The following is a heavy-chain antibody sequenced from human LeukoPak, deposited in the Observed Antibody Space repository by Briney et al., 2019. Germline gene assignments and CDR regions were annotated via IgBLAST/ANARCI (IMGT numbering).Heavy chain of an antibody. J-gene: IGHJ4*02. CDR2: ISSSSSYI. CDR3: ATYRQVLLPFES. V-gene: IGHV3-21*04. CDR1: GFTFSSYS. Sequence: GGSLRLSCAASGFTFSSYSMNWVRQAPGKGLEWVSSISSSSSYIYYADSVRGRFTISRDNSKSTLSLQMNSLRADDTAIYYCATYRQVLLPFESWGQGTLVTVSS. D-gene: IGHD2-8*02.